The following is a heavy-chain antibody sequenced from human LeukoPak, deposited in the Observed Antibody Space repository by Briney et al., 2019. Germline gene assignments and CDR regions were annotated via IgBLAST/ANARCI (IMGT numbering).Heavy chain of an antibody. CDR3: AREMVHYYDSSGYYSKYIDY. V-gene: IGHV1-46*01. Sequence: ASVKVSCKASGYTFTSYYMHWVRQAPGQGLEWMGIINPSGGSTSYAQKFQGRVTMTRDTSTSTVYMELSSLRSKDTAVYYCAREMVHYYDSSGYYSKYIDYWGQGTLVTVSS. D-gene: IGHD3-22*01. CDR2: INPSGGST. J-gene: IGHJ4*02. CDR1: GYTFTSYY.